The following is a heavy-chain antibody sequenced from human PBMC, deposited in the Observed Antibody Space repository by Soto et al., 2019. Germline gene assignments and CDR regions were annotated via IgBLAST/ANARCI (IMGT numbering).Heavy chain of an antibody. Sequence: QVQLQESGPGLVKPSETLSLTCTVSGGSISSYYWSWIRQPPGKGLEWIGYIYYSGSTNYNPYLKSRITTAVDTSTNQFSLTLSSVTAADTAVYYCAKGGGLWDGGQGTLVTVSS. CDR3: AKGGGLWD. V-gene: IGHV4-59*01. J-gene: IGHJ4*02. D-gene: IGHD3-10*01. CDR1: GGSISSYY. CDR2: IYYSGST.